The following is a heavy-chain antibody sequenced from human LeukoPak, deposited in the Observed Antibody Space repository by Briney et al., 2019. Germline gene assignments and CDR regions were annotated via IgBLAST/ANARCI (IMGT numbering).Heavy chain of an antibody. J-gene: IGHJ4*02. D-gene: IGHD3-10*01. V-gene: IGHV3-30*03. CDR3: ARANYYGSGTWSDY. CDR1: GFTFSSYG. Sequence: GGSLRLSCAASGFTFSSYGMHWVRQAPGEGLEWVAVISHDGSNKYYADSVKGRFTISRDNSKNTLYLQMNSLRAEDTAVYYCARANYYGSGTWSDYWGQGTLVTVSS. CDR2: ISHDGSNK.